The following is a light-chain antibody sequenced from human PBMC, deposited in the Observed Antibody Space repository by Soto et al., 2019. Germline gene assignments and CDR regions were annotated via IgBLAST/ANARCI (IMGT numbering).Light chain of an antibody. CDR1: TGAVTSGHY. Sequence: QAVVTQEPSLTVSPGGTVTLTCGSSTGAVTSGHYPYWSQQKPGQAPRTLIYDTSNKHSWTPARFSGSLLGGKAALTLSGAQPEDEAEYYCLLSYNGARGVFGTGTKLTVL. V-gene: IGLV7-46*01. CDR2: DTS. CDR3: LLSYNGARGV. J-gene: IGLJ1*01.